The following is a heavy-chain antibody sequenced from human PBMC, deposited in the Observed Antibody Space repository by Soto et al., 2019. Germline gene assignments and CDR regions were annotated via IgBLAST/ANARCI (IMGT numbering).Heavy chain of an antibody. D-gene: IGHD3-3*01. Sequence: PSETLSLTCTFSGGSISSGGYYWSWIRQHPGKGLEWIGYIYYSGSTYYNPSLKSRVTISVDTSKNQFSLKLSSVTAADTAVYYCARESRDFWSGYNWFDPWGQGTLVTSPQ. J-gene: IGHJ5*02. CDR3: ARESRDFWSGYNWFDP. CDR1: GGSISSGGYY. V-gene: IGHV4-31*03. CDR2: IYYSGST.